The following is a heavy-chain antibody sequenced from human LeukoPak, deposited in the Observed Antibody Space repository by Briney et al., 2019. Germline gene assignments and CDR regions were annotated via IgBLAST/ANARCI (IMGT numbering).Heavy chain of an antibody. CDR1: GFTFSSYA. CDR2: ISGSGGST. V-gene: IGHV3-23*01. J-gene: IGHJ4*02. Sequence: GGSLRLSCAASGFTFSSYAMSWVRQAPGKGLEWVSAISGSGGSTYYADSVKGRFAISRDNSKNTLYLQMNSLRAEDTAVYYCAKDPQTTVVIGYFDYWGQGTLVTVSS. D-gene: IGHD4-17*01. CDR3: AKDPQTTVVIGYFDY.